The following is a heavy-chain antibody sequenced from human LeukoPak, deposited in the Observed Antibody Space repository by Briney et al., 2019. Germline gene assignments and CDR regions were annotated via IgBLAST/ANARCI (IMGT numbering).Heavy chain of an antibody. CDR2: ISSSVSTI. CDR1: GFTFSDYY. CDR3: ASRGYCSSSSCYSPNYHYYYMDV. V-gene: IGHV3-11*04. J-gene: IGHJ6*03. Sequence: GGSQRLSCAASGFTFSDYYMSCIRQAPGKGLEWISYISSSVSTIYYADSEKGRFTISRDNAKSSLYLQMNSLRAEDTAVYYCASRGYCSSSSCYSPNYHYYYMDVWGKGTTVTVSS. D-gene: IGHD2-2*02.